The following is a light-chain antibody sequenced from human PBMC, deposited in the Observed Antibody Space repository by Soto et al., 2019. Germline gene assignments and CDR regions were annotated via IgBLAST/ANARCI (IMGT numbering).Light chain of an antibody. V-gene: IGKV3-11*01. CDR1: QSVSIY. CDR2: DAS. Sequence: EIVLTQSPATLSLSPGERATLSCRASQSVSIYLAWYQQKPGQAPGLLIYDASHRATGIPARFSGSGSGTDFTLTISSLESEDFALYYCQQRTNWPLYTFGQGTNLEIK. CDR3: QQRTNWPLYT. J-gene: IGKJ2*01.